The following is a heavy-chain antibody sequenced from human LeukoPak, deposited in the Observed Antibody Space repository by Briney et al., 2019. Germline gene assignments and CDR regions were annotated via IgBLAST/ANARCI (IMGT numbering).Heavy chain of an antibody. CDR1: EFSLSASGVG. D-gene: IGHD3-10*01. CDR3: AHMSTMVRGVTYYFNY. CDR2: IYWDDDK. J-gene: IGHJ4*02. V-gene: IGHV2-5*02. Sequence: SGPTLVNPTQTLTLTCTFSEFSLSASGVGVGWIRQPPGKALEWLALIYWDDDKRYSPSLKSRLTITKDTSKNQVVLTMTNMDPVDTATYYCAHMSTMVRGVTYYFNYWGQGTLVTVSS.